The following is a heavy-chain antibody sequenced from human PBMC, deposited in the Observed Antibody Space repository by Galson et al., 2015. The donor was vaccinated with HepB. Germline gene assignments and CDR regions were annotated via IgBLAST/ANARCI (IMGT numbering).Heavy chain of an antibody. CDR2: ISGNSIT. V-gene: IGHV3-23*01. D-gene: IGHD1-1*01. Sequence: SLRLSCAASGFTIRNYAMNWVRQAPGKGLEWVSAISGNSITYYADSVKGRFTISRDISMNTLFLQMNSLRADDTAVYFCAKRQNTNSGNFEYWGQGTLVSVSS. CDR1: GFTIRNYA. J-gene: IGHJ4*02. CDR3: AKRQNTNSGNFEY.